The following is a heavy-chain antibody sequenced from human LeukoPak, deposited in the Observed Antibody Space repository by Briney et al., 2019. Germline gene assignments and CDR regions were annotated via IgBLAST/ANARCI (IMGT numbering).Heavy chain of an antibody. Sequence: SETLSLTCAVYGGSFSGYYWSWIRQPPGKGLEWIGSIYHSGSTYYNPSLKSRVTISVDTSKNQFSLKLSSVTAADTAVYYCARPGTDWGQGTLVTVSS. CDR2: IYHSGST. V-gene: IGHV4-34*01. CDR3: ARPGTD. D-gene: IGHD1-1*01. CDR1: GGSFSGYY. J-gene: IGHJ4*02.